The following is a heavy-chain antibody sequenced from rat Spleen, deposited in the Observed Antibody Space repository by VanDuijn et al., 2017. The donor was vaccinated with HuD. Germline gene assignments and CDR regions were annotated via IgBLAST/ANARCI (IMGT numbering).Heavy chain of an antibody. CDR1: GFSLISYS. CDR2: IWGDGNT. CDR3: ARSDFSSPYYFDY. V-gene: IGHV2S61*01. Sequence: QVQLKESGPGLVRPSQTPSLTCTVSGFSLISYSVHWIRQPPGKGLEWMGGIWGDGNTNYNSALKSRLSISRDTSKSQVFLKMNNLQTEDTAMYFCARSDFSSPYYFDYWGQGVMVTVSS. D-gene: IGHD1-2*01. J-gene: IGHJ2*01.